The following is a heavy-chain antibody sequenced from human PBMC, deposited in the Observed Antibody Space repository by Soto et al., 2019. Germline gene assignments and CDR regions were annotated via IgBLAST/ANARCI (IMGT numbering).Heavy chain of an antibody. J-gene: IGHJ6*02. CDR2: IYYSGST. V-gene: IGHV4-31*03. D-gene: IGHD3-10*01. Sequence: SETLSLTCTVSGGSISSGGYYWSWIRQHPGKGLEWIGYIYYSGSTYYNPSLKSRVTISVDTSKNQFSLKLSSVTAADTAVYYCARSGVRGRWFGELDYYYYGMDVWGQGTTVTVSS. CDR3: ARSGVRGRWFGELDYYYYGMDV. CDR1: GGSISSGGYY.